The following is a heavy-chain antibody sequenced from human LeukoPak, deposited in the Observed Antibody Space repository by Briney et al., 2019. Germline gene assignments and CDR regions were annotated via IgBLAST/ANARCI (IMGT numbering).Heavy chain of an antibody. D-gene: IGHD2-2*01. J-gene: IGHJ2*01. CDR1: GGSVSSGSYY. Sequence: SETLSLTCTVSGGSVSSGSYYWTWIRQPPGKGLEWIGYIYYSGSTNYNPSLKSRVTISVDTSKNQFSLKLSSVTAEDAALYYCARDTTYCSGTSCYRGYFDLWGRGTLVTVSS. CDR2: IYYSGST. V-gene: IGHV4-61*01. CDR3: ARDTTYCSGTSCYRGYFDL.